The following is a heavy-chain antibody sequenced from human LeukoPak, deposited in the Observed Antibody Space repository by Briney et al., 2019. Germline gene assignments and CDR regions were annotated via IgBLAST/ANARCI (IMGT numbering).Heavy chain of an antibody. CDR1: GFTFSDYW. J-gene: IGHJ4*02. D-gene: IGHD3-10*01. Sequence: RAGGSLRLSCAASGFTFSDYWMNWVRQAPGKGLEWVGRIKSKTDGGTTDYAAPVKGRFTISRNNSKNTLYLQMNSLKTEDTAVYYCTTDQPHYYGSGSRDYWGQGTLVTVSS. V-gene: IGHV3-15*01. CDR3: TTDQPHYYGSGSRDY. CDR2: IKSKTDGGTT.